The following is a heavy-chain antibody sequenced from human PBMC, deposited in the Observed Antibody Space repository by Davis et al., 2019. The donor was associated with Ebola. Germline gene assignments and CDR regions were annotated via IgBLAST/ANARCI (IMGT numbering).Heavy chain of an antibody. V-gene: IGHV1-46*01. D-gene: IGHD2-15*01. CDR3: AREPLVVVAAVNYYYYGMDV. J-gene: IGHJ6*04. CDR1: GYTFTSYY. CDR2: INPSGGST. Sequence: ASVKVSCKAFGYTFTSYYMHWVRQAPGQGLEWLGIINPSGGSTSYAQKFQGRVTMTRDTSTSTVYMELSSLRSEDTAVYYCAREPLVVVAAVNYYYYGMDVWGKGTTVTVSS.